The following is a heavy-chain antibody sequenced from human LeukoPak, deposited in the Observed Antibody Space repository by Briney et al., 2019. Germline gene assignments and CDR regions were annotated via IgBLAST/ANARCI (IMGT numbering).Heavy chain of an antibody. CDR1: GDTFTSYG. CDR3: ARLGSGEDDY. CDR2: ISAYNGNT. J-gene: IGHJ4*02. D-gene: IGHD2-15*01. Sequence: ASVKVSCKASGDTFTSYGISWVRQAPGQGVEWMGWISAYNGNTNYAQNLEGRGTMTTDTSTSTAYMELRSLRSDDTAVYYCARLGSGEDDYWGQGTLVTVSS. V-gene: IGHV1-18*01.